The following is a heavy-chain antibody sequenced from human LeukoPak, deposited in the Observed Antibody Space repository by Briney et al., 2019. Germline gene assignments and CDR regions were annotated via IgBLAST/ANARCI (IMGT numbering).Heavy chain of an antibody. J-gene: IGHJ6*03. Sequence: PSETLSLTCTVSGGSISSYYWSWIRQPPGKGLEWIGYIYYSGSTNYNPSLKSRVTISVDTSKNQFSLKLSSVTAADTAVYYCARDGSTRASPYYYYYYMDVWGKGTTVTVSS. CDR1: GGSISSYY. CDR2: IYYSGST. V-gene: IGHV4-59*01. CDR3: ARDGSTRASPYYYYYYMDV. D-gene: IGHD2/OR15-2a*01.